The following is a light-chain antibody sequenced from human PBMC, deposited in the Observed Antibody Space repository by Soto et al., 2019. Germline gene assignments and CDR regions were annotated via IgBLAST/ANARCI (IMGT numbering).Light chain of an antibody. V-gene: IGLV2-11*01. CDR3: CSYAGSYTWV. CDR2: DVT. CDR1: TSDVGGYNY. J-gene: IGLJ3*02. Sequence: ALTQPRSVSASPGQSVTISCTGTTSDVGGYNYVSWYQQHPGQAPKLMIYDVTKRPSGVPDRFSGSKSGNTASLTISGLQAEDEADYYCCSYAGSYTWVFGGGTKLTVL.